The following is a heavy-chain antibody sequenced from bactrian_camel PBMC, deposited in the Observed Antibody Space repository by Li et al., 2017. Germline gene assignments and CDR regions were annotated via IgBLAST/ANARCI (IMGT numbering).Heavy chain of an antibody. V-gene: IGHV3S53*01. D-gene: IGHD7*01. CDR1: GATQDIGC. Sequence: VQLVESGGESVQAGGSLRLSCVASGATQDIGCMGWFRQVPGLEREGIGSIDSDGITTYADSLKARFTISRDDAKNTVYLQLNSLKPEDTAMYYCGKDPTTGGDWLPEFASRGQGTQVTVS. CDR3: GKDPTTGGDWLPEFAS. CDR2: IDSDGIT. J-gene: IGHJ6*01.